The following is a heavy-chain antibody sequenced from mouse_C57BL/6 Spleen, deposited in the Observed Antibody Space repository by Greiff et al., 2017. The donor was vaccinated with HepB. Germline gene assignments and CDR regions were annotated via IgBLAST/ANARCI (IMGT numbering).Heavy chain of an antibody. V-gene: IGHV5-6*01. CDR3: ARQGYYSNYGAY. Sequence: EVKLVESGGDLVKPGGSLKLSCAASGFTFSSYGMSWVRQTPDKRLEWVATISSGGSYTYYPDSVKGRFTISRDNAKNTLYLQMSSLKSEDTAMYCCARQGYYSNYGAYWGQGTLVTVSA. D-gene: IGHD2-5*01. CDR1: GFTFSSYG. CDR2: ISSGGSYT. J-gene: IGHJ3*01.